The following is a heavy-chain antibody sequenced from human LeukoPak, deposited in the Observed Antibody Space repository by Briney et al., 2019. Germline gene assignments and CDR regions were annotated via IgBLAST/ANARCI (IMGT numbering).Heavy chain of an antibody. V-gene: IGHV4-61*01. CDR1: GGSVSSGSYY. J-gene: IGHJ6*02. D-gene: IGHD1-26*01. Sequence: SETLSLTYTVSGGSVSSGSYYWSWIRQPPGKGLEWIGYIYYSGSTNYNPSLKSRVTISVDTSKNQFSLKLSSVTAADTAVYYCARDRIGTYYYYGMDVWGQGPRSPSP. CDR3: ARDRIGTYYYYGMDV. CDR2: IYYSGST.